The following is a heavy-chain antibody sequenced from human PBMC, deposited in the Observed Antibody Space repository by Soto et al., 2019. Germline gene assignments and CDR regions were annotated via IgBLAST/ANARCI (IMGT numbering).Heavy chain of an antibody. V-gene: IGHV2-5*02. CDR1: GFSLSGDGVG. J-gene: IGHJ3*02. D-gene: IGHD1-26*01. Sequence: SGPTLVNPTQSLTLTCTVSGFSLSGDGVGVGWIRQPPGKALEWLALIYWDDDQRYSQSLKTRLTITKDTSKNQVVLTMTNMDPVDTATYCCAHALGGPSGPNDAFVIWGQGTVVTVS. CDR3: AHALGGPSGPNDAFVI. CDR2: IYWDDDQ.